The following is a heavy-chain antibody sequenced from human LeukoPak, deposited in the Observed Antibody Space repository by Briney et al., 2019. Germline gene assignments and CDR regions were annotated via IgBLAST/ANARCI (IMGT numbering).Heavy chain of an antibody. J-gene: IGHJ6*03. CDR2: IYYSGST. CDR3: ARGYRRGYSGYDYYYYYYMDV. CDR1: GGSISSYY. V-gene: IGHV4-59*12. D-gene: IGHD5-12*01. Sequence: SETLSLTCTVSGGSISSYYWSWIRQPPGKGLEWIGYIYYSGSTNYNPSLKSRITISVDTSKNQFSLNLRSVTAADTAVYHCARGYRRGYSGYDYYYYYYMDVWGKGTTVTVSS.